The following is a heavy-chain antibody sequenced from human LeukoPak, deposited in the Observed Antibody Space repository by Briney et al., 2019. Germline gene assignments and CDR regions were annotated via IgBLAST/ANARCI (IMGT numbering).Heavy chain of an antibody. CDR1: GFTLSSYT. CDR3: ARMGGSNWNREVNWFDP. CDR2: ISSSSSYI. J-gene: IGHJ5*02. D-gene: IGHD1-1*01. V-gene: IGHV3-21*01. Sequence: GGSLRLSCAASGFTLSSYTINWVRQAPGKGLEWVSSISSSSSYIYYADSVKGRFTISRDNAKNSLYLQMNSLRAEDMAVYYCARMGGSNWNREVNWFDPWGQGTLVTVSS.